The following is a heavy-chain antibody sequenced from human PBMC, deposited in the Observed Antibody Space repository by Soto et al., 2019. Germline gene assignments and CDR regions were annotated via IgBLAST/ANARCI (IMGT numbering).Heavy chain of an antibody. CDR1: SGSISSSNW. J-gene: IGHJ4*02. V-gene: IGHV4-4*02. D-gene: IGHD6-13*01. CDR3: ARSGNLRIAAHDTFDY. Sequence: QVQLQESGPGLVKPSGTLSLTCSVSSGSISSSNWWSWGRQPPGKGLEWIGEIYHSGSTNYNPSLKSPANISVDNSKNHFGLKLSSVTAADTAVYYCARSGNLRIAAHDTFDYWGQGTIVTVSS. CDR2: IYHSGST.